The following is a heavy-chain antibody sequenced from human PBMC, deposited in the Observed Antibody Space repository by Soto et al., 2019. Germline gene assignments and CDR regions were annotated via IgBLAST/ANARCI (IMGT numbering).Heavy chain of an antibody. D-gene: IGHD3-16*02. CDR3: ARGLGGYLDYLVY. CDR2: INTGNGNT. J-gene: IGHJ4*02. Sequence: GASVKVSCKASGYTFTNYAMHWMRQAPGQRLEWMGWINTGNGNTKYSQKFQGRVTITRDTSASTAYVELSSLRAEDTAVYYCARGLGGYLDYLVYWGQGTLVTVSS. V-gene: IGHV1-3*04. CDR1: GYTFTNYA.